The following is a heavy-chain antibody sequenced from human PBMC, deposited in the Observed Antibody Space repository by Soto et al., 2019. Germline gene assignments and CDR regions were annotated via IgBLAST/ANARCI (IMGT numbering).Heavy chain of an antibody. CDR3: VNDFRGGGPCQPLWDYSGMDG. Sequence: GGSLRLSCAASGFSFTKYAMSWVRQAPGKGLEWVSGISASGAKISYADSVKGRFTVSRDNSKNTLFLQMNSLTAADTGVYYIVNDFRGGGPCQPLWDYSGMDGWAQGPTVTVSS. V-gene: IGHV3-23*01. CDR1: GFSFTKYA. D-gene: IGHD2-15*01. CDR2: ISASGAKI. J-gene: IGHJ6*02.